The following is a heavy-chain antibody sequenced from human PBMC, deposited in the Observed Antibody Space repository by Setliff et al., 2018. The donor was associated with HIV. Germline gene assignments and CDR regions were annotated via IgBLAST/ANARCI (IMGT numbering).Heavy chain of an antibody. V-gene: IGHV1-18*01. CDR1: GGTFTRNC. CDR3: ARDSINYYDSSGYYSATGY. Sequence: GASVKVSCKVSGGTFTRNCVSWVRQALGQGLEWMGWISAYNGNTNYAQKLQGRVTMTTDTSTSTAYMELRSLRSDDTAVYYCARDSINYYDSSGYYSATGYWGQGTLVTVSS. J-gene: IGHJ4*02. CDR2: ISAYNGNT. D-gene: IGHD3-22*01.